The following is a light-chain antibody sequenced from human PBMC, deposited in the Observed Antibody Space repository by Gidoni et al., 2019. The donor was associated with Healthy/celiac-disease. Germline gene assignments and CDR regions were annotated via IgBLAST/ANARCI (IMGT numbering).Light chain of an antibody. CDR2: AAA. CDR3: QQRSNWPPYS. J-gene: IGKJ2*03. Sequence: ENGLPQSPATLSLSPGERATLSCRDSQSVSSYLAWYQQKPGQAPRLLIYAAANRSTGIPARFSGSGSGTDFTLTISSLEPEDFAVYYCQQRSNWPPYSFGQGTKLEIK. V-gene: IGKV3-11*01. CDR1: QSVSSY.